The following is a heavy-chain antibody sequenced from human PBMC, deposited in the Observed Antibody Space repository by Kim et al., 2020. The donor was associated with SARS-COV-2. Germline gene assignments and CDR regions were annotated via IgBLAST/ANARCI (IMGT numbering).Heavy chain of an antibody. Sequence: SETLSLTCTVSGGSVSSGSYYWSWIRQPPGKGLEWIGYIYYSGSTNYNPSLKSRVTISVDTSKNQFSLKLSSVTAADTAVYYCARADIVVVVAAHWGQGTLVTVSS. CDR3: ARADIVVVVAAH. D-gene: IGHD2-15*01. CDR2: IYYSGST. J-gene: IGHJ4*02. CDR1: GGSVSSGSYY. V-gene: IGHV4-61*01.